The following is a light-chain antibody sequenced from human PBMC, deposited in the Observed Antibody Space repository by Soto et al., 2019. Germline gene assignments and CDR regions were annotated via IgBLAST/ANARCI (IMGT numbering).Light chain of an antibody. Sequence: QSVLTQSPSVSGTPGQRVTISCSGGSSNIGNHFVYWHQQLPGMAPRLLIYKNGQRPSGIPDRFSGSKSGTSASLAISGLRCEDEADYYCATWDDSLSGVVFGGGTKLTVL. V-gene: IGLV1-47*01. CDR2: KNG. CDR3: ATWDDSLSGVV. CDR1: SSNIGNHF. J-gene: IGLJ2*01.